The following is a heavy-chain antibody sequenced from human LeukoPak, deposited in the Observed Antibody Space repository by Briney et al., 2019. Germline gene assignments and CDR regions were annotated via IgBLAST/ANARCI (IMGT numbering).Heavy chain of an antibody. D-gene: IGHD3-3*01. J-gene: IGHJ4*02. CDR3: ARLREIPVFGVVTKSTSYFDY. V-gene: IGHV3-7*01. CDR1: GFTFSSYW. Sequence: GGSLRLSCAGSGFTFSSYWMSWVRQAAGQGLEWVANIKQDGSEKYYVDSVKGRFTISRDNAKNSLYLQMNSLRAEDTAVYYCARLREIPVFGVVTKSTSYFDYWGQGTLVTVSS. CDR2: IKQDGSEK.